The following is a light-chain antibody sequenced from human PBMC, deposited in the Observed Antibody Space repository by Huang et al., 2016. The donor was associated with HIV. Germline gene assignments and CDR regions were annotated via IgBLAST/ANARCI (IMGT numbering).Light chain of an antibody. CDR1: QRVGSN. Sequence: EIVMTQSPVTLSVSPGERATLSCRSSQRVGSNLAWYQHKPGQAPRLLVYGASTRATGSPARFSGSGSGTEFSLTISSLQSEDFAIYYCQQYDDWPRGFTFGPGTKVDIK. V-gene: IGKV3-15*01. CDR3: QQYDDWPRGFT. J-gene: IGKJ3*01. CDR2: GAS.